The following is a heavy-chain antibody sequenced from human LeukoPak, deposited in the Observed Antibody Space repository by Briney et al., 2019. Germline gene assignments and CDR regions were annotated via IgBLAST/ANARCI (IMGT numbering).Heavy chain of an antibody. CDR3: AKGSGTFDY. CDR2: ITGSGGGT. CDR1: GFAFSSYS. J-gene: IGHJ4*02. Sequence: GGSLRLSCAASGFAFSSYSMNWVRQAPGKGLEWVSHITGSGGGTYYADSVKGRLTISRDNSKNTLYLQMNSLRAEDTAVYYCAKGSGTFDYWGQGTLVTVSS. V-gene: IGHV3-23*01.